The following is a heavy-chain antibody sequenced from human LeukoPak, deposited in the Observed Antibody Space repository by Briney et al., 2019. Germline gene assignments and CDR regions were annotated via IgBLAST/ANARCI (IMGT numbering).Heavy chain of an antibody. CDR2: IYYSGST. J-gene: IGHJ5*02. D-gene: IGHD2-15*01. V-gene: IGHV4-59*01. CDR1: GGSISSYY. Sequence: SETLSLTCTVSGGSISSYYWSWIRQPPGKGPEWIGYIYYSGSTNYNPSLKSRVTISVDTSKNQFSLKLSSVTAADTAVYYCARWGCSGGSCYSYGDYNWFDPWGQGTLVTVSS. CDR3: ARWGCSGGSCYSYGDYNWFDP.